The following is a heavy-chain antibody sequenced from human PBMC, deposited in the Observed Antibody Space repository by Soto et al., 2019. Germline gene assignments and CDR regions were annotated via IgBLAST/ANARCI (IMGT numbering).Heavy chain of an antibody. V-gene: IGHV3-11*01. D-gene: IGHD2-15*01. Sequence: PGGSLRLSCAASGFTFSYYYMIWIRQAPGKGLEWVSYISSSGSTIYYADSVKGRFTISRDNAKNSLYLQMNSLRAEDTAVYYCARACSGGSCYSIGTVGMDVWGQGTTVTVSS. CDR3: ARACSGGSCYSIGTVGMDV. CDR2: ISSSGSTI. J-gene: IGHJ6*02. CDR1: GFTFSYYY.